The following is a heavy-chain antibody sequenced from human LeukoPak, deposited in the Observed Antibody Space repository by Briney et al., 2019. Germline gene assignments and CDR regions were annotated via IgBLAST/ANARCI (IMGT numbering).Heavy chain of an antibody. CDR1: GFTFSSYA. D-gene: IGHD6-6*01. CDR3: ARDRVYSSSSVWFDP. CDR2: ISYDGSNK. V-gene: IGHV3-30-3*01. J-gene: IGHJ5*02. Sequence: PGGSLRLSCAASGFTFSSYAMHWVRQAPGKGLEWVAVISYDGSNKYYADSVEGRFTISRDNSKNTLYLQMNSLRAEDTAVYYCARDRVYSSSSVWFDPWGQGTLVTVSS.